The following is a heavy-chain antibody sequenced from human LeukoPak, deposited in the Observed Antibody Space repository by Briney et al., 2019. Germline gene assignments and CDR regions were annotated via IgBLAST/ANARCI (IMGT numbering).Heavy chain of an antibody. Sequence: GRSLRLSCAASGFTFDDYAMHWVRQAPGKGLGWVSGISWNSGSIGYADSVKGRFTISRDNAKNSLYLQMNSLRAEDTALYYCAKDREFVGRSFFDIWGQGTMVTVSS. CDR2: ISWNSGSI. CDR3: AKDREFVGRSFFDI. V-gene: IGHV3-9*01. D-gene: IGHD3-10*01. J-gene: IGHJ3*02. CDR1: GFTFDDYA.